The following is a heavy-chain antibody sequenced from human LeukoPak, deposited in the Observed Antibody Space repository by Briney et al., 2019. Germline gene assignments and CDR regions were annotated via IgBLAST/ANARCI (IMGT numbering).Heavy chain of an antibody. CDR1: GFTFSSYA. CDR3: ARGAYYGSGSPRGYMDV. Sequence: GGSLRLSCAASGFTFSSYAMSWVRQVSGKGLEWVSVISGSGGSTYYADSVKGRFTISRDNAKNSLYLQMNSLRAEDTAVYYCARGAYYGSGSPRGYMDVWGKGTTVTISS. D-gene: IGHD3-10*01. V-gene: IGHV3-23*01. CDR2: ISGSGGST. J-gene: IGHJ6*03.